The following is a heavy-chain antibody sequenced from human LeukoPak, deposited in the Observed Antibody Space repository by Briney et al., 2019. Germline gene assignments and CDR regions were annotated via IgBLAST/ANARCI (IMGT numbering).Heavy chain of an antibody. CDR1: GFTFSSYW. D-gene: IGHD1-26*01. Sequence: PGGSLRLSCAASGFTFSSYWMSWVRQAPGKGLEWVANIKQDRSEKYYEDSVKGRFTISRDNAKNSLYLQMNSLGPEDTAVYYCARDPYSGNYGNYYYYYMDVWGKGTTVTISS. J-gene: IGHJ6*03. V-gene: IGHV3-7*01. CDR3: ARDPYSGNYGNYYYYYMDV. CDR2: IKQDRSEK.